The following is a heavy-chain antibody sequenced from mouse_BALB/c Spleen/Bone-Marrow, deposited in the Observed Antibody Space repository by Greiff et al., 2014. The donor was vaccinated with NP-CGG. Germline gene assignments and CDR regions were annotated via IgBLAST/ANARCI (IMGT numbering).Heavy chain of an antibody. CDR3: AREVYGKPFAC. V-gene: IGHV1-4*01. D-gene: IGHD2-1*01. CDR1: GYTFTSYT. CDR2: INPSSGYT. J-gene: IGHJ3*01. Sequence: VKLQESGAELARPGASAKMSCKASGYTFTSYTMHWVKQRPGQGLEWIGYINPSSGYTNYNQKFKDKATLTADKSSSTAYMQLSSLTSEDSAVYYCAREVYGKPFACWGQGTLVTVSA.